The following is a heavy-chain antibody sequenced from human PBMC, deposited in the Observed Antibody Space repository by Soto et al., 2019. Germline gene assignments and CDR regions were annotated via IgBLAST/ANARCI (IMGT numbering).Heavy chain of an antibody. CDR1: GYTFTGYY. J-gene: IGHJ6*02. D-gene: IGHD5-12*01. CDR3: ARESRGYSGYDPYYYYYYGMDV. Sequence: SVKVSCKASGYTFTGYYMHWVRQSPGQGLEWMGWINPNSGGTNYAQKFQGWVTMTRDTSISTAYMELSRLRSDDTAVYYCARESRGYSGYDPYYYYYYGMDVWG. CDR2: INPNSGGT. V-gene: IGHV1-2*04.